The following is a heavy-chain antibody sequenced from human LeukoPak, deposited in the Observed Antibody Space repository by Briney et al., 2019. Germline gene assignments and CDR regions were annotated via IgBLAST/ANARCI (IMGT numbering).Heavy chain of an antibody. J-gene: IGHJ4*02. CDR3: ARGYYDVLTGHPKNFDY. CDR1: GGSISSISNY. D-gene: IGHD3-9*01. V-gene: IGHV4-39*02. CDR2: IYYSGTT. Sequence: SETLSLTCTVSGGSISSISNYWGWRRQSPGKGLEWIGRIYYSGTTYYSPSLKSRVTISVDTSNNQFSLKLSSVTAADTAVYYCARGYYDVLTGHPKNFDYWGQGTLVTVSS.